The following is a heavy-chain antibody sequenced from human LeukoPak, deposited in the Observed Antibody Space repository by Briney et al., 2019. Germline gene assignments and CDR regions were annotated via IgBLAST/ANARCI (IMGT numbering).Heavy chain of an antibody. J-gene: IGHJ4*02. CDR3: VRLYDDYTNGHFDS. D-gene: IGHD4-11*01. Sequence: GGSLRLSCAASGFTFSSFSMDRVRQAPGKGLEWVSSITSSSSYIYYAASVKGRFTIYRHNAKNSLYLQLNSLRAEDTAVYYCVRLYDDYTNGHFDSWGQGTLVTVSS. CDR2: ITSSSSYI. CDR1: GFTFSSFS. V-gene: IGHV3-21*01.